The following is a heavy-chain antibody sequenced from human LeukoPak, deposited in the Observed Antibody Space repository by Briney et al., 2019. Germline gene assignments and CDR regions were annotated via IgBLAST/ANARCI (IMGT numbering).Heavy chain of an antibody. CDR2: IRSKAYGGTT. Sequence: GGSLRLSCAASGFPFSSYGMHWVRQAPGKGLEWVGFIRSKAYGGTTEYAASVKGRFTISRDDSKSIAYLQMNSLKTEDTAVYYCTRVESIAVAGTQGCWFDPWGQGTLVTVSS. J-gene: IGHJ5*02. V-gene: IGHV3-49*04. D-gene: IGHD6-19*01. CDR3: TRVESIAVAGTQGCWFDP. CDR1: GFPFSSYG.